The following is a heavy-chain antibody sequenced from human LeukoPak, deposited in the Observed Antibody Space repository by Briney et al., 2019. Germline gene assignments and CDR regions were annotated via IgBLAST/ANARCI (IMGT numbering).Heavy chain of an antibody. CDR3: ARTSPGAVDY. J-gene: IGHJ4*02. D-gene: IGHD3-10*01. CDR1: GFSLSTSGMR. V-gene: IGHV2-70*04. Sequence: SGPTLVNPTQTLTLTCTFSGFSLSTSGMRVSWIRQPPGKALEWLARIDRDDDKFYSTSLKTRLSISKDTSKNQVVLTMTNMDPVDTATYYCARTSPGAVDYWGQGTLVTVSS. CDR2: IDRDDDK.